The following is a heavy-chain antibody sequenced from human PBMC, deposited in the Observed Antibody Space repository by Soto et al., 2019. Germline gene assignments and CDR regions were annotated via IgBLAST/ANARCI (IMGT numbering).Heavy chain of an antibody. Sequence: PGGSLRLSCAAPGLTVSSSYMSWVHQAPGKGLQWVSVIYSAGSTYYANSVKGRFTISRDISTNMVYLQMSSLTDEDTAVYYCDKDSETDYTSAIFFDIWGQGALVTVSS. CDR2: IYSAGST. J-gene: IGHJ4*02. CDR3: DKDSETDYTSAIFFDI. D-gene: IGHD4-4*01. V-gene: IGHV3-53*01. CDR1: GLTVSSSY.